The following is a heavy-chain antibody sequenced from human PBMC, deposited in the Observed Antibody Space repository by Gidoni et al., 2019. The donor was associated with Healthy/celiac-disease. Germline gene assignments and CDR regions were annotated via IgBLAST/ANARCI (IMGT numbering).Heavy chain of an antibody. V-gene: IGHV3-43*01. D-gene: IGHD6-13*01. CDR2: ISWDGGST. CDR1: GFTFDDYT. J-gene: IGHJ3*02. Sequence: AASGFTFDDYTMHWVRQAPGKGLEWVSLISWDGGSTYYADSVKGRFTISRDNSKNSLYLQMNSLRTEDTALYYCAKDRIAAAVYDAFDIWGQGTMVTVSS. CDR3: AKDRIAAAVYDAFDI.